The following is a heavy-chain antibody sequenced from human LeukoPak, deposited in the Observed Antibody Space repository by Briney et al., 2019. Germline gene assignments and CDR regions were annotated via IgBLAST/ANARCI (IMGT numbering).Heavy chain of an antibody. Sequence: SETLSLTRAVYGGSFSGYYWSWIRQPPGKGLDWIGEINHSGSTNYNPSLKSRVTISVDTSKNQFSLKLSSVTAADTAVYYCARGRGIAAAGKPTGYFQHWGQGTLVTVSS. CDR2: INHSGST. CDR3: ARGRGIAAAGKPTGYFQH. D-gene: IGHD6-13*01. CDR1: GGSFSGYY. V-gene: IGHV4-34*01. J-gene: IGHJ1*01.